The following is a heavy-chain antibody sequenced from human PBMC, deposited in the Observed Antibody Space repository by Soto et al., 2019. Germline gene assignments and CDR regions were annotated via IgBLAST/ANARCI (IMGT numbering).Heavy chain of an antibody. V-gene: IGHV3-30*18. D-gene: IGHD6-19*01. CDR2: VSHDGRNT. CDR1: GFTFSDYA. J-gene: IGHJ4*02. CDR3: AKGGRQWLVTSDFNY. Sequence: VQLVESGGGVVQPGRSLRLSCAASGFTFSDYAMHWVRQAPGKGLEWVAVVSHDGRNTLYADPVKGRLTISRDISKNTVSLEMTSLRAENTAVYYCAKGGRQWLVTSDFNYRGQGALVTVSS.